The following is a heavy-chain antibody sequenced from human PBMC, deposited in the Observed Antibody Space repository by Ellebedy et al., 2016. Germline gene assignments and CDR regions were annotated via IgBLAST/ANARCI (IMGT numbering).Heavy chain of an antibody. CDR1: DDSITSYY. D-gene: IGHD4/OR15-4a*01. CDR2: IYYTGIT. Sequence: SETLSLTCNITDDSITSYYWSRIRQPPGKGLDYVGYIYYTGITKYNPSLVGRVIISLDTSKKQLTLKLTSVTTADTAVYFCARTARVPEMWGQGAMVTVSS. V-gene: IGHV4-59*01. CDR3: ARTARVPEM. J-gene: IGHJ3*02.